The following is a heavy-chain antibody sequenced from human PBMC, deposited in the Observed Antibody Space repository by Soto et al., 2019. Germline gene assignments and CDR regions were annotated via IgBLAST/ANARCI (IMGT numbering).Heavy chain of an antibody. CDR2: TYYRSKWYN. J-gene: IGHJ3*02. D-gene: IGHD3-3*01. Sequence: KQSQTLSLTCAISGDSVSSNSAAWNWIRQSPSRGLEWLGRTYYRSKWYNDYAVSVKSRITINPDTSKNQFSLQLNSVTPEDTAVYYCARAPISLLTRHGAFDIWGQGTMVTVSS. CDR1: GDSVSSNSAA. V-gene: IGHV6-1*01. CDR3: ARAPISLLTRHGAFDI.